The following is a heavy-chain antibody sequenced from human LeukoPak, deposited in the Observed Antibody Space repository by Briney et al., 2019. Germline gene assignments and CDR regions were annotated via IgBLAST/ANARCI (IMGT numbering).Heavy chain of an antibody. Sequence: ASVKVPCKASGYTFTNYQISWVRQAPGQEVEWMGWTTTYNGNRNYATKFQGRVTMTTDTSTSTAYMELRSLRSDDTAVYYCARAWGEDIAARPYYFDYWGQGTLVTVSS. D-gene: IGHD6-6*01. V-gene: IGHV1-18*01. CDR1: GYTFTNYQ. CDR2: TTTYNGNR. J-gene: IGHJ4*02. CDR3: ARAWGEDIAARPYYFDY.